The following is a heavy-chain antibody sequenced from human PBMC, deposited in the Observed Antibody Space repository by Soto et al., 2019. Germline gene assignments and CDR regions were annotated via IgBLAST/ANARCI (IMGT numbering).Heavy chain of an antibody. CDR2: IYYNGRT. CDR3: ARQEGYTSCCQGY. J-gene: IGHJ4*02. V-gene: IGHV4-39*01. D-gene: IGHD5-18*01. Sequence: QLQLQESGPGLVKPSETLSLNCSVSGGSVGSSNYYWGWVRQPPGEGLEWIGSIYYNGRTNYNPSLNSRVTIALDTSKNQFSLKLTSVTAADTAIYYGARQEGYTSCCQGYWCQGTLVTVSS. CDR1: GGSVGSSNYY.